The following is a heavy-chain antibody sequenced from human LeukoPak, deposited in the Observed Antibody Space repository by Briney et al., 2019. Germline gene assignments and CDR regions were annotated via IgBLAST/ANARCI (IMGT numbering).Heavy chain of an antibody. J-gene: IGHJ4*02. CDR1: GYTFTGYY. CDR3: STMVYDSISFDD. D-gene: IGHD3-22*01. V-gene: IGHV1-2*02. CDR2: INPKSGGT. Sequence: GASVKVSCKPSGYTFTGYYMHWVRRAPGQGFEWMGWINPKSGGTNDGQVYQGRVTMTGDTASSTDYMVLSRLRSEETAVYYCSTMVYDSISFDDWGRGTLVSVCS.